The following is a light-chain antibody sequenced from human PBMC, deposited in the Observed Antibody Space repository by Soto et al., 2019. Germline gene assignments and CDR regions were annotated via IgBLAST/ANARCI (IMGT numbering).Light chain of an antibody. J-gene: IGLJ3*02. CDR3: QSYDRSLGVV. CDR2: GDN. V-gene: IGLV1-40*01. CDR1: SSNIGADFD. Sequence: QSALTQPPSVSGAPGQRVTISCTGSSSNIGADFDVHWYRQLPGTTPKLIIHGDNNRPSGVPDRFSGSKSDTSASLAITGLQAEDEADYYCQSYDRSLGVVFGGGTKLTVL.